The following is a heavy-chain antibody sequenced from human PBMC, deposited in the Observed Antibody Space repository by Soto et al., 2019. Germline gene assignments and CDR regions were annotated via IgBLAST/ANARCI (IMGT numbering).Heavy chain of an antibody. J-gene: IGHJ4*02. Sequence: QVQLVQSGAEVKKPGASVKVSCKASGYTFTSYDINWVRQATGQGLEWMGWMNPNSGNTGYAQKFQGRVTMTRNTSISTADMELSSMRSEDTSVYYCARGYSRNRDGHCDYWGQGTLVTVS. CDR1: GYTFTSYD. V-gene: IGHV1-8*01. D-gene: IGHD2-21*01. CDR2: MNPNSGNT. CDR3: ARGYSRNRDGHCDY.